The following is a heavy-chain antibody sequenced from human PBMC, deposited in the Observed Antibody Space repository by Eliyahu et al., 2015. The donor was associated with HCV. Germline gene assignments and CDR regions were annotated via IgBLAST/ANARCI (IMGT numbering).Heavy chain of an antibody. Sequence: QVQLVESGGGLVKPGGSXRXSCAASGFTLSDHYMSWIRQAPGKGLEWISYIGNSDHTNHADSVKGRFTISRDNAKNSLYLQMNSLRAEDTAVYYCARSREDYDMKAFDIWGQGTMVTVSS. CDR1: GFTLSDHY. V-gene: IGHV3-11*06. D-gene: IGHD4-17*01. CDR3: ARSREDYDMKAFDI. J-gene: IGHJ3*02. CDR2: IGNSDHT.